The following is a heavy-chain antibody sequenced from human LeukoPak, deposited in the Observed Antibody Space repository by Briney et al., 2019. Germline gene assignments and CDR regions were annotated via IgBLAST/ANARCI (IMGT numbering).Heavy chain of an antibody. V-gene: IGHV1-2*02. Sequence: GASVKVSCKASGYTFTGYYMHWVRQAPGQGLEWMGWINPNSGGTNYAQKFQGRVTMTRDTSISTAYMELSRLRSDDTAVYYSARSIITMVRGSRYYYGMDVWGQGTTVTVSS. CDR3: ARSIITMVRGSRYYYGMDV. D-gene: IGHD3-10*01. CDR2: INPNSGGT. CDR1: GYTFTGYY. J-gene: IGHJ6*02.